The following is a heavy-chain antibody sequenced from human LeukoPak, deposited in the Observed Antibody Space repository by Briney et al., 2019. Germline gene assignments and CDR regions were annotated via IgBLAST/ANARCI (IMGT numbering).Heavy chain of an antibody. V-gene: IGHV5-51*01. CDR2: IYPGDSDT. CDR1: GYSFTSYW. CDR3: ARRYYGSSGYSCFDY. D-gene: IGHD3-22*01. J-gene: IGHJ4*02. Sequence: GESLKISCKGSGYSFTSYWIGWVRQMPGKGLEWMGIIYPGDSDTRYSPSFQGQVTISADKSISTAYLQWSSLKASDTAMYYCARRYYGSSGYSCFDYWGQGTLVTVSS.